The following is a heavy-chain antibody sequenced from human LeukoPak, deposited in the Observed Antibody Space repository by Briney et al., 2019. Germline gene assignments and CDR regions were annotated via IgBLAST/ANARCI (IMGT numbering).Heavy chain of an antibody. CDR3: ARSPPPYYYDSSGYSPLDY. J-gene: IGHJ4*02. CDR2: ISSSGSTI. D-gene: IGHD3-22*01. Sequence: PGGSLRLSCAASGFTFSGYEMNWVRQAPGKGLEWVSYISSSGSTIYYADSVKGRFTISRDNAKNSLYLQMNSLRAEDTAVYYCARSPPPYYYDSSGYSPLDYWGQGTLVTVSS. CDR1: GFTFSGYE. V-gene: IGHV3-48*03.